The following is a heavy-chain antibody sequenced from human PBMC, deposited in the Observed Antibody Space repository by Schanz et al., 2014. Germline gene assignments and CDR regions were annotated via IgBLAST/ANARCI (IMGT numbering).Heavy chain of an antibody. V-gene: IGHV3-30*14. D-gene: IGHD3-16*02. CDR3: ARDNRYYLFDY. CDR2: VPFDGSQK. J-gene: IGHJ4*02. CDR1: GFTFSSYA. Sequence: QVQLVDSGGGVVQPGRSLRLSCAASGFTFSSYALHWVRQAPGKGLEWVAFVPFDGSQKFYADSVKGRFTISRDNSKNALYLQLGSLSAEDTAVYFCARDNRYYLFDYWGQGALVTVSS.